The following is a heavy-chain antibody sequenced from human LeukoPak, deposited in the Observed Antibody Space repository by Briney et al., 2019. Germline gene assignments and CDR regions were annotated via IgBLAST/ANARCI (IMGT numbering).Heavy chain of an antibody. CDR2: VSWNSGSI. V-gene: IGHV3-9*03. J-gene: IGHJ4*02. Sequence: SLRLSCAASGFTFDDYAMHWVRQAPGKGLEWVSGVSWNSGSIGYADSVKGRFTISRDNAKNSLYLQMNSLRAEDMALYYCAKDTCSGGSCYGFDYWGQGTLVTVSS. D-gene: IGHD2-15*01. CDR3: AKDTCSGGSCYGFDY. CDR1: GFTFDDYA.